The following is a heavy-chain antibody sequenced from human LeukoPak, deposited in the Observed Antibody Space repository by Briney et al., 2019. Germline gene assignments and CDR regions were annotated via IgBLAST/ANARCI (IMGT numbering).Heavy chain of an antibody. CDR3: ARGGIAVAGLLDY. CDR2: IIPILGIA. J-gene: IGHJ4*02. V-gene: IGHV1-69*04. Sequence: ASVKVSCKASGGTFSSYAISWVRQAPGQGLEWMGRIIPILGIANYAQKFQGRVTITADKSTSTAYMELSSLRSEDTAVYYCARGGIAVAGLLDYWGQGTLVTVSS. CDR1: GGTFSSYA. D-gene: IGHD6-19*01.